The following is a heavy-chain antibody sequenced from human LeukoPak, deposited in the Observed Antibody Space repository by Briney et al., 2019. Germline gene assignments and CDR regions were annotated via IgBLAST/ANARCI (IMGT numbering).Heavy chain of an antibody. V-gene: IGHV4-31*11. J-gene: IGHJ6*03. CDR1: GGSINGGGYY. D-gene: IGHD2-2*01. Sequence: PSETLSLTCAVAGGSINGGGYYWNWVRQHPGKGLEWIGCIHPTGNLYYNPSLTGRSTISVDTSKNQFSLKLSSVTAAGTAVYYCARVSSTTPVYYYYMDVWGKGTTVTVSS. CDR2: IHPTGNL. CDR3: ARVSSTTPVYYYYMDV.